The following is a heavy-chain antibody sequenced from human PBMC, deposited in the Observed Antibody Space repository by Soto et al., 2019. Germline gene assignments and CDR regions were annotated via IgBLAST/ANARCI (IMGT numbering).Heavy chain of an antibody. V-gene: IGHV1-2*02. CDR2: INPNSGGT. Sequence: QVQLVQSGAEVKKPGASVKVSCKASGYTFTDYYMHWVRQAPGQGLEWMGWINPNSGGTNYAQKFQGRVTRTRDTSISTAYMEVSRLKSEDTAVFYCASLTTVNGSYGMDAGGQGTTVTVSS. CDR3: ASLTTVNGSYGMDA. CDR1: GYTFTDYY. J-gene: IGHJ6*02. D-gene: IGHD4-4*01.